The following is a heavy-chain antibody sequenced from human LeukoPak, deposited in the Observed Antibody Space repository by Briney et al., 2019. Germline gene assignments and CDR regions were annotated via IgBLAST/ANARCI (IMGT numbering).Heavy chain of an antibody. J-gene: IGHJ5*02. V-gene: IGHV1-58*02. CDR2: IVVGSGNT. Sequence: ASVKVSCKASGFTFTSSAMQWVRQARGQRLEWIGWIVVGSGNTNYAQKFQERVTITRDMSTSTAYMELSSLRSEDTAVYYCAADSFGAVTTLEAWGQGTLVTVSS. D-gene: IGHD4-17*01. CDR1: GFTFTSSA. CDR3: AADSFGAVTTLEA.